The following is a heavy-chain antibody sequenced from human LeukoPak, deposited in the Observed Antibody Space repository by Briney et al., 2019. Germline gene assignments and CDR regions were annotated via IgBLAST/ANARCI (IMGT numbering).Heavy chain of an antibody. V-gene: IGHV1-69*13. J-gene: IGHJ4*02. CDR1: GGTFSSYA. Sequence: SVKVSCKASGGTFSSYAISWVRQAPGQGLEWMGGIIPTFGTANYAQKFQGRVTITADESTSTAYMELSSLRSEDTAVYYCARLTTVVTDDHYWGQGTLVTVSS. CDR2: IIPTFGTA. D-gene: IGHD4-23*01. CDR3: ARLTTVVTDDHY.